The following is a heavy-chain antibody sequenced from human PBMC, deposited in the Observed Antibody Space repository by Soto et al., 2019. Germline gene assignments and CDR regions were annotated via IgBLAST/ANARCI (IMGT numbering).Heavy chain of an antibody. CDR2: INHSGST. V-gene: IGHV4-34*01. Sequence: SETLSLTCAVYGGSFSGYYWSWIRHPPGKGLEWIGEINHSGSTNYNPSLKSRVTISVDTSKNQFSLKLSSVTAADTAVYYCARSMVRGVNTLDYWGEGTMVTVYS. D-gene: IGHD3-10*01. CDR1: GGSFSGYY. CDR3: ARSMVRGVNTLDY. J-gene: IGHJ4*02.